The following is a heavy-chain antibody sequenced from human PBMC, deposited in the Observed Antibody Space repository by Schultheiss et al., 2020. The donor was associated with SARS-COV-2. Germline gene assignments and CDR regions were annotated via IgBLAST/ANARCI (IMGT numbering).Heavy chain of an antibody. D-gene: IGHD2-15*01. CDR1: GFTFSSYW. CDR3: VRDRSWWPPYNCFDL. J-gene: IGHJ5*02. Sequence: GGSLRLSCAASGFTFSSYWMHWVRQAPGKGLVWVSRINSDGSSTSYADSVKGRFTVSRDNANNSLYLQMHSLRAEDTAVYYCVRDRSWWPPYNCFDLWGRGTLVTVSS. V-gene: IGHV3-74*01. CDR2: INSDGSST.